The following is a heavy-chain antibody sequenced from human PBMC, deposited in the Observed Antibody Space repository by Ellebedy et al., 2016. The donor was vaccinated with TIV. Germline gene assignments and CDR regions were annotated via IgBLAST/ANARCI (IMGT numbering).Heavy chain of an antibody. CDR2: INSDGRTI. D-gene: IGHD2-21*02. CDR1: GFTFSSYW. Sequence: PGGSLRLSCAASGFTFSSYWMHWVRQTPGKGLEWVSRINSDGRTINYADSVRGRFTISRDNAKNTLYLEMNSLRVDDTAVYYCARQFDQTARWGQGTLVTVSS. CDR3: ARQFDQTAR. J-gene: IGHJ4*02. V-gene: IGHV3-74*01.